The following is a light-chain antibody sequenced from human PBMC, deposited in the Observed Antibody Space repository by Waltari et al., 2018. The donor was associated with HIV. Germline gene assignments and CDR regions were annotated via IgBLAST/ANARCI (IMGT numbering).Light chain of an antibody. J-gene: IGLJ1*01. CDR3: HSRDTNGERYV. V-gene: IGLV3-19*01. Sequence: SSELTQDPIVSVALGQTIKITCQGDSLRSFFANWYQHRPGQAPVLVVSGGNIRPSGIPDRFSASNPGNTSSLIISKSEAGDEADYFCHSRDTNGERYVFGGGTRVNVL. CDR1: SLRSFF. CDR2: GGN.